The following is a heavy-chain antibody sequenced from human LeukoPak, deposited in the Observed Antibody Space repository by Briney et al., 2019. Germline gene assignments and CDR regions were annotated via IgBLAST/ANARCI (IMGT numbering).Heavy chain of an antibody. CDR3: ARGGVRGYRYNLYYFYYAMDV. Sequence: SETLFLTCAVYGDSFSGYYWSWVRQPPGKGLEWIGEINHSGSTNYNPSLKSRVTISVDTSKNQFSLKLSSVTAADTAVYYCARGGVRGYRYNLYYFYYAMDVWGKGTTVTVSS. D-gene: IGHD5-18*01. CDR2: INHSGST. V-gene: IGHV4-34*01. J-gene: IGHJ6*04. CDR1: GDSFSGYY.